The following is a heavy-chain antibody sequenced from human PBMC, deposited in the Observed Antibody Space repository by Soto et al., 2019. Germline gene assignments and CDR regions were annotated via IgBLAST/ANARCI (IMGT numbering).Heavy chain of an antibody. Sequence: SETLSLTCAVYGGSFSGYYWSWIRQPPGKGLEWIGEINHSGSTNYNPSLKSRVTISVDTSKNQLSLKLGSVTAADTAVYYCARDPWSGPQLAVDPWGQGTLVTVSS. CDR1: GGSFSGYY. J-gene: IGHJ5*02. D-gene: IGHD3-3*02. CDR3: ARDPWSGPQLAVDP. CDR2: INHSGST. V-gene: IGHV4-34*01.